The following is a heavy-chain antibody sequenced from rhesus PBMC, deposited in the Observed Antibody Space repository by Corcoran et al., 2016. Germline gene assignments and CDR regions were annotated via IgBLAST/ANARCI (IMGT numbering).Heavy chain of an antibody. Sequence: EVQLVESGGGLVQPGGSLRLSCAASGFTFSDDYMEWVRPAPGKGLEWVGQINPNGRTTCLMDSVKGRFTISRDNAKNTLYLQINSLKIEDTAVYYCTRPNWNDDLDYWGQGVLVTVSS. V-gene: IGHV3-10*01. D-gene: IGHD1-7*02. CDR2: INPNGRTT. J-gene: IGHJ4*01. CDR1: GFTFSDDY. CDR3: TRPNWNDDLDY.